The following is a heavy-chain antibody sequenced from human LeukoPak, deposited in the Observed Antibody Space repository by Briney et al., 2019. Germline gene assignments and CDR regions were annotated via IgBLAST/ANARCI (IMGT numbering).Heavy chain of an antibody. CDR3: ANLQAAAAPEYYFDY. CDR2: IRYDGSNK. V-gene: IGHV3-30*02. CDR1: GFTFSSYG. D-gene: IGHD6-13*01. J-gene: IGHJ4*02. Sequence: PGGSLRLSCAASGFTFSSYGMHWVRQAPGKGLEWVAFIRYDGSNKYYADSVKGRFTISRDNSKNTLYLQMNSLRAEDTAVYYCANLQAAAAPEYYFDYWGQGTLVTVSS.